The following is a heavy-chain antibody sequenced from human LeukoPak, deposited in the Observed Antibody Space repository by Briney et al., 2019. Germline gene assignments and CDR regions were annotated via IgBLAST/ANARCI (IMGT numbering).Heavy chain of an antibody. Sequence: TTSETLSLTCTVSGGSISSSSYYWGWIRQPPGKGLEWIGSIYYSGSTYYNPSLKSRVTISVDTSKNQFSLKLSSVTAADTAVYYCASAGGRYYYGSGSLNHAFDIWGQGTMVTVSS. V-gene: IGHV4-39*07. CDR1: GGSISSSSYY. D-gene: IGHD3-10*01. J-gene: IGHJ3*02. CDR3: ASAGGRYYYGSGSLNHAFDI. CDR2: IYYSGST.